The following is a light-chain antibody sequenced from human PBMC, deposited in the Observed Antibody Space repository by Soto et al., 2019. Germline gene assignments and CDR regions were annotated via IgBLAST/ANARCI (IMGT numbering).Light chain of an antibody. CDR2: TAS. CDR1: QSISTW. CDR3: QPHNSYPRT. J-gene: IGKJ1*01. Sequence: DIQMTQSPSTLSASVGDRVTITCRASQSISTWLAWYQQKPGKAPKLLIYTASNLERGVPSRFSGSGSGTEFTLTISSLQPDDFATYYCQPHNSYPRTFGQGTKVEIK. V-gene: IGKV1-5*03.